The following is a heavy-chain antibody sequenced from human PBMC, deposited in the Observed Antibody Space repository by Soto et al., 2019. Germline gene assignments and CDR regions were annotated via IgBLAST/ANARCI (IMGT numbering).Heavy chain of an antibody. CDR2: ISYDGSNK. V-gene: IGHV3-30-3*01. J-gene: IGHJ4*02. D-gene: IGHD4-17*01. CDR1: GFTFSSYA. CDR3: ATGGIMTTVTYFEY. Sequence: QVQLVESGGGVVQPGRSLRLSCAASGFTFSSYAMHWVRQAPGKGLEWVAVISYDGSNKYYADSVKGRFTISRDNSKNTLYLQMNSLRAEDTAVYYCATGGIMTTVTYFEYWGQGTLVTVSS.